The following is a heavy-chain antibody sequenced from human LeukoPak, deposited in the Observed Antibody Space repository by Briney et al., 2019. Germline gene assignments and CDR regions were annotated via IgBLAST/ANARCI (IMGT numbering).Heavy chain of an antibody. Sequence: QSGGSLSLSCAASGLTYSSYAMNWVRQAPGKGLEWVSAITNTGGSTYYSDSVKGRFTISRDNSKNTLHLQMNSLRAEDTAVYFCARLITTSGWYEDYWGPRTLATVSS. CDR2: ITNTGGST. CDR1: GLTYSSYA. J-gene: IGHJ4*02. CDR3: ARLITTSGWYEDY. D-gene: IGHD6-19*01. V-gene: IGHV3-23*01.